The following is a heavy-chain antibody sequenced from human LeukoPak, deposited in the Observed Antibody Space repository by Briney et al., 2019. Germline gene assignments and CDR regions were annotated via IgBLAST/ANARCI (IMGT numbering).Heavy chain of an antibody. Sequence: GGSLRLSCAASGFTFSSYGMHWVRQAPGKGLEWVAFIRYDGRNKYYADSVKGRFTISRDNSKNTLYLQMGSLRAEDMAVYYCARASYDFWSGYYDYWGQGTLVTVSS. D-gene: IGHD3-3*01. CDR1: GFTFSSYG. CDR3: ARASYDFWSGYYDY. V-gene: IGHV3-30*02. J-gene: IGHJ4*02. CDR2: IRYDGRNK.